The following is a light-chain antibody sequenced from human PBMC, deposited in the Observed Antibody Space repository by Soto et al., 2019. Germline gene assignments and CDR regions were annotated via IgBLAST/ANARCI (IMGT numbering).Light chain of an antibody. CDR1: QSVTTF. Sequence: EIVLTQSPVTLSLSPGARATLSCRASQSVTTFLAWYQQKPGHAPRLLIYDASKRATGIPARFSGSGSGTDFPLTISSLEPEDCVEYYCQQRTNWPLTFGGGTKVEIK. V-gene: IGKV3-11*01. CDR3: QQRTNWPLT. CDR2: DAS. J-gene: IGKJ4*01.